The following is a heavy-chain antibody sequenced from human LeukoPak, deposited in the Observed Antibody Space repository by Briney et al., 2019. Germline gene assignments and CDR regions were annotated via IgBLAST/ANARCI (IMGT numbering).Heavy chain of an antibody. CDR1: GFTFSNAW. CDR3: TTDETLYGDLSY. Sequence: GGSLRLSCAASGFTFSNAWMSWVRQAPGKGLEWVGRIKSKTDGGTTDYAAPVKGRFTISRDDSKNTLYLQMNSLKTEDTAVYYCTTDETLYGDLSYWGQGTLVTVSS. D-gene: IGHD4-17*01. V-gene: IGHV3-15*01. J-gene: IGHJ4*02. CDR2: IKSKTDGGTT.